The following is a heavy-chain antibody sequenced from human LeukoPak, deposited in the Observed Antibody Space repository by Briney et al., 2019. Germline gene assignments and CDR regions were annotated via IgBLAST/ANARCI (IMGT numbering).Heavy chain of an antibody. D-gene: IGHD3-22*01. CDR3: ASPNYYDSSGYYY. CDR2: ISSTSSYI. CDR1: EFTFSSYS. V-gene: IGHV3-21*01. Sequence: GGSLRLSCAGSEFTFSSYSMNWVRQAPGKGLEWVSSISSTSSYIYYADSVKGRFTISRDNAENSLYLQMNSLRVEDTAVYYCASPNYYDSSGYYYWGQGTLVTVSS. J-gene: IGHJ4*02.